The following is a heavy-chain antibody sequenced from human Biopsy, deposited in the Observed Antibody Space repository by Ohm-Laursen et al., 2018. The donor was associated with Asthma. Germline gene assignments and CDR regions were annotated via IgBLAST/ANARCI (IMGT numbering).Heavy chain of an antibody. Sequence: ASVKVSCKASGYPFTDYYVHWVRQAPGQGLEWMGRIDPNTGGTNYAQKFLGRVTMTRDTSVNTAFMVLSRLRSEDTAVYYCALIKSRSVAGTDGYFDLWGRGTLVTVSS. D-gene: IGHD2-8*01. CDR2: IDPNTGGT. J-gene: IGHJ2*01. CDR3: ALIKSRSVAGTDGYFDL. V-gene: IGHV1-2*06. CDR1: GYPFTDYY.